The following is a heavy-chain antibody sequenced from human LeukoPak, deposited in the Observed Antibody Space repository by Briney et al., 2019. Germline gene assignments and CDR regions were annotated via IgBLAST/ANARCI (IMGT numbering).Heavy chain of an antibody. J-gene: IGHJ4*02. CDR3: AKVADYGGKSYFDY. V-gene: IGHV3-30-3*01. CDR1: GFTFSSYA. Sequence: PGGSLRFSCAASGFTFSSYAMHWVRQAPGKGLEWVAVISYDGSNKYYADSVKGRFTISRDNSKNTLYLQMNSLRAEDTAVYYCAKVADYGGKSYFDYWGQGTLVTVSS. D-gene: IGHD4-23*01. CDR2: ISYDGSNK.